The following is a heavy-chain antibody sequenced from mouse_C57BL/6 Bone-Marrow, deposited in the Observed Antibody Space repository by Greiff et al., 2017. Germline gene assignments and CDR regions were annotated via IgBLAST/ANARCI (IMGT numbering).Heavy chain of an antibody. Sequence: VQLQQSGPGLVQPSQSLSITCTVSGFSLTSYGVHWFRQSPGKGLEWLGVIWRGGSTDYNAAFMSRLSITKDNSKSQVFFKMNSLQADDTAIYYCAKNYDYDRAWFAYGGKGTLVTVSA. CDR1: GFSLTSYG. D-gene: IGHD2-4*01. CDR2: IWRGGST. V-gene: IGHV2-5*01. CDR3: AKNYDYDRAWFAY. J-gene: IGHJ3*01.